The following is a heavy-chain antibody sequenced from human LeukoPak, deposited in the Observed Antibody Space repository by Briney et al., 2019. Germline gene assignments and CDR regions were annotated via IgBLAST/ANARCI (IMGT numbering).Heavy chain of an antibody. J-gene: IGHJ4*02. CDR3: TTGRTCSSTSCLTMATNY. D-gene: IGHD2-2*01. Sequence: KSGGSLRLSCAASGFTFSNTWMSWVRQAPGKGLEWVGRIKSKTDGGTTDYAAPVKGRFTISRDDSKNTLYLQMNSLKTEDTAVYYCTTGRTCSSTSCLTMATNYWGQGTLVTVSS. CDR1: GFTFSNTW. V-gene: IGHV3-15*01. CDR2: IKSKTDGGTT.